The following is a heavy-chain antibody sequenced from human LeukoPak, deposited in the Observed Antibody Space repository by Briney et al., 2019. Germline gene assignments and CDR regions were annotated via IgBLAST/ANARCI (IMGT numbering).Heavy chain of an antibody. V-gene: IGHV3-30*02. CDR1: GFTFSSYG. J-gene: IGHJ4*02. CDR2: IRYDGSNK. CDR3: AKDRRGPHYFDY. D-gene: IGHD5-12*01. Sequence: GGSLRLSCAASGFTFSSYGMHWVRQAPGKGLERVAFIRYDGSNKYYADSVKGRFTISRDNSKNTLYLQMNSLRAEDTAVYYCAKDRRGPHYFDYWGQGTLVTVSS.